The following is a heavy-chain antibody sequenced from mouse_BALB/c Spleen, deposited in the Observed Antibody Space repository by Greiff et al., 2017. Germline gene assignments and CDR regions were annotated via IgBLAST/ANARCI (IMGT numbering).Heavy chain of an antibody. D-gene: IGHD1-1*02. CDR1: GFTFSSYT. CDR2: ISSGGSYT. Sequence: EVQGVESGGGLVKPGGSLKLSCAASGFTFSSYTMSWVRQTPEKRLEWVATISSGGSYTYYPDSVKGRFTISRDNAKNTLYLQMSSLKSEDTAMYYCTRRDAHGYGYFDVWGAGTTVTVSS. V-gene: IGHV5-6-4*01. CDR3: TRRDAHGYGYFDV. J-gene: IGHJ1*01.